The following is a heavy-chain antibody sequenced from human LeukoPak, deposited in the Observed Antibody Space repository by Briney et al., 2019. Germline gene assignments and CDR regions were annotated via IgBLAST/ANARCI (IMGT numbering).Heavy chain of an antibody. Sequence: SETLSLTCTVSGGSISSSSYYWGWIRQPPGKGLEWIGSIYYSGSTYYNPSLKSRVTISVDTSKNQFSLKLSSVTAADTAVYYCARVKVVAATMWFDPWGQGTLVTVSS. D-gene: IGHD2-15*01. CDR3: ARVKVVAATMWFDP. J-gene: IGHJ5*02. CDR2: IYYSGST. CDR1: GGSISSSSYY. V-gene: IGHV4-39*07.